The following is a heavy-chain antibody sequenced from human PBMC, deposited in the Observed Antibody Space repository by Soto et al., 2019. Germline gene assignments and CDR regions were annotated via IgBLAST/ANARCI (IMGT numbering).Heavy chain of an antibody. V-gene: IGHV4-4*02. CDR2: IFHTGAP. D-gene: IGHD1-26*01. J-gene: IGHJ3*02. CDR1: GGSITSDNW. CDR3: VSVGGHGGKSPI. Sequence: QVQLQESGPGLVKPSETLSLTCTVSGGSITSDNWWSWDRQPPQMGLEWIGEIFHTGAPHDKPSLESRVSISMDTSKNQFSLRLNSVAAADTAVYFCVSVGGHGGKSPIWGHGTMVSVSS.